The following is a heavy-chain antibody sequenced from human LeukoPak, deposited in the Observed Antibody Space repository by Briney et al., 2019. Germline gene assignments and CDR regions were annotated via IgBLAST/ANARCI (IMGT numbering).Heavy chain of an antibody. J-gene: IGHJ4*02. CDR1: GYTFTSYG. CDR2: ISAYNGNT. Sequence: GASVKVSCKASGYTFTSYGISRVRQAPGQGLEWMGWISAYNGNTNYAQKLQGRVTMTTDTSTSTAYMELRSLRSDDTAVYYCARDRFYYDSSGYYWQPFDYWGQGTLVTVSS. D-gene: IGHD3-22*01. V-gene: IGHV1-18*01. CDR3: ARDRFYYDSSGYYWQPFDY.